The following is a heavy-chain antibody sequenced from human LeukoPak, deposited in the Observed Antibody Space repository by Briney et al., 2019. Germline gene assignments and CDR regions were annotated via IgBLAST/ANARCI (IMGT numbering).Heavy chain of an antibody. V-gene: IGHV3-73*01. CDR3: TFRFASYDPTRNDVFDI. Sequence: GGSLRLSCAASGFTFSGSAMHWVRQASGKGLEWVGRIRSKANSYATAYAASVKGRFTISRDDSKNTAYLQMNSLKTEDTAVYYCTFRFASYDPTRNDVFDIWGKGKMVTVS. CDR1: GFTFSGSA. J-gene: IGHJ3*02. D-gene: IGHD3-3*01. CDR2: IRSKANSYAT.